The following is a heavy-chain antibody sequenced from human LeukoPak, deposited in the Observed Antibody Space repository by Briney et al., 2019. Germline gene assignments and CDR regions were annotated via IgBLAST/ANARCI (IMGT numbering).Heavy chain of an antibody. CDR1: GFTFSSYS. Sequence: GGSLRLSCAASGFTFSSYSMNWVRQAPGKGLEWVSAISGSGGSTYYADSVKGRFTISRDNSKNTLYLQMNSLRAEDTAVYYCAKGKQLNTFDYWGQGTLVTVSS. J-gene: IGHJ4*02. V-gene: IGHV3-23*01. D-gene: IGHD6-6*01. CDR2: ISGSGGST. CDR3: AKGKQLNTFDY.